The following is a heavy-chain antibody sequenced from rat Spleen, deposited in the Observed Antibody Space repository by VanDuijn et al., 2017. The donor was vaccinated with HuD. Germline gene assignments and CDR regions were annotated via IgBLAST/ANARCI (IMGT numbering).Heavy chain of an antibody. D-gene: IGHD1-4*01. CDR3: ARGTTP. V-gene: IGHV5-7*01. Sequence: EVQLVESDGGSVQPGRSLNLSCAASGFTFSDYYMAWVRQAPTKGLEWVASVSYDGLATYYRDSVQGRFTISRDNTKSTLYLQMDSLRSEDTATYYCARGTTPWGQGVMVTVSS. J-gene: IGHJ2*01. CDR2: VSYDGLAT. CDR1: GFTFSDYY.